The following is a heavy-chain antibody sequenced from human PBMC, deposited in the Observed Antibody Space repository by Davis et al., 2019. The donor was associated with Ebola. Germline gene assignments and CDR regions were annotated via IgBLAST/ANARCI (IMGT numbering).Heavy chain of an antibody. CDR1: GFTFSDYY. Sequence: PGGSLRLSCAASGFTFSDYYMSWVRQAPGKGLEWISCINHSGDSIFYADFVKGRFTMSRDNAKDFLYLQLSSLRADDTAMYYCARNSAPPDYWGQGALVTVSS. J-gene: IGHJ4*02. CDR2: INHSGDSI. D-gene: IGHD6-6*01. CDR3: ARNSAPPDY. V-gene: IGHV3-11*01.